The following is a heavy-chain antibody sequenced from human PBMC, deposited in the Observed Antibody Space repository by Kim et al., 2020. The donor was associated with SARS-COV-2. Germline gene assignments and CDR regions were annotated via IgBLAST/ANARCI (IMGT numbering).Heavy chain of an antibody. CDR1: GFMFSGEW. V-gene: IGHV3-7*03. CDR2: INEDGSEK. CDR3: ETDGDV. Sequence: GGSLRLSCAASGFMFSGEWMNWVRQAPGKGLEPVANINEDGSEKYYVDSVKGRFTISRDNAKKSLYLQMDSLRAEDTAVYYRETDGDVWGQGTAVTVSS. J-gene: IGHJ6*02.